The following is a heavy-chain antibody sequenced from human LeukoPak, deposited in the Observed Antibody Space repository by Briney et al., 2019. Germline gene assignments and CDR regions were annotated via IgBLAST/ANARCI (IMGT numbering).Heavy chain of an antibody. CDR1: GYSISSGYY. D-gene: IGHD2-2*01. J-gene: IGHJ5*02. Sequence: PSEALSLTCAVSGYSISSGYYWGWIGQPPGKGLEWIGSIYHSGSTYYNPSLKSRVTISVDTSKNQFSLKLSSVTAADTAVYYCARDKKEEVPAAAGWFDPWGQGTLVTVSS. CDR2: IYHSGST. CDR3: ARDKKEEVPAAAGWFDP. V-gene: IGHV4-38-2*02.